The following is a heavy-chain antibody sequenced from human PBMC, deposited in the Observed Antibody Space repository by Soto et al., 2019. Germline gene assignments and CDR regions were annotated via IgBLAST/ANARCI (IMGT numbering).Heavy chain of an antibody. CDR2: ITGGGENT. J-gene: IGHJ3*01. Sequence: EAQLSESGGALVQAGGSLRLSCEASGFTFNNYGLSWVRQGPGKGPEWIASITGGGENTYLEDFVKGRFTTSRDNSKNTLDLQMNSLSAEDTAVYYCAKTRPARTTGNVYDVWGQGTLVTVSS. V-gene: IGHV3-23*01. CDR1: GFTFNNYG. D-gene: IGHD4-17*01. CDR3: AKTRPARTTGNVYDV.